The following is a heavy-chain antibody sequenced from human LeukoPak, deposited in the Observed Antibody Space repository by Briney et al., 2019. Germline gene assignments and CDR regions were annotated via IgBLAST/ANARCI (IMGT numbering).Heavy chain of an antibody. CDR2: FSGSGGDT. J-gene: IGHJ4*02. V-gene: IGHV3-23*01. CDR1: GFAFSLYA. Sequence: GGSLRLSCAASGFAFSLYAMSWVRQAPGKGLEWVSGFSGSGGDTYYAESVKGRFTISRDNAKNSLYLQMNSLRAEDTAVYYCVRDPEALDYWGQGTQVTVSS. CDR3: VRDPEALDY.